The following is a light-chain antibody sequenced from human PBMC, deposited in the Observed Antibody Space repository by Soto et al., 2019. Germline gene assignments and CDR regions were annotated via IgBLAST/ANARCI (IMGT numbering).Light chain of an antibody. CDR3: SSYTSSSTLDV. CDR1: SSDVGGYNY. J-gene: IGLJ1*01. CDR2: DVS. V-gene: IGLV2-14*01. Sequence: QSALTQPAAVSGSHLQSITISCTGTSSDVGGYNYVSWYQQHPGKAPKLMIYDVSNRPSGVSNRFSGSKSGNTASLTISGLQAEDEADYYCSSYTSSSTLDVFGTGTKVTVL.